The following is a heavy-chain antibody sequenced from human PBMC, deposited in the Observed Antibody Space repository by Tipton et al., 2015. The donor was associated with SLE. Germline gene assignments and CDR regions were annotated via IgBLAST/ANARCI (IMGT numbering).Heavy chain of an antibody. CDR1: GFSISSSSYT. D-gene: IGHD3-10*01. Sequence: TLSLTCTVSGFSISSSSYTWGWIRQPPGKGLEWIGTIHYSGTTYYNPSLRSRVTISIDMSKNQFSLTLSSVTAADTAVYYCARELMVVRDLSRRDGFDIRGQGAMVAVSS. V-gene: IGHV4-39*07. CDR3: ARELMVVRDLSRRDGFDI. J-gene: IGHJ3*02. CDR2: IHYSGTT.